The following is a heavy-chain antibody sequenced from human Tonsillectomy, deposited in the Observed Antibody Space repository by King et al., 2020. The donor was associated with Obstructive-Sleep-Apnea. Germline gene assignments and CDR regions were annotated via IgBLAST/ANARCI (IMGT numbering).Heavy chain of an antibody. CDR2: IRSKAYGGTT. V-gene: IGHV3-49*03. D-gene: IGHD4-17*01. CDR1: GFTFGDNA. J-gene: IGHJ4*02. Sequence: VQLVESGGGLVQPGRSLRLSCTGSGFTFGDNAMSWFRQAPGKGLEWVGFIRSKAYGGTTEYAASVKGRFTVSRDDSKSIAYLQMNSLKTEDTAVYYCATLLTTGTRGIDDWGQGTLVTVSS. CDR3: ATLLTTGTRGIDD.